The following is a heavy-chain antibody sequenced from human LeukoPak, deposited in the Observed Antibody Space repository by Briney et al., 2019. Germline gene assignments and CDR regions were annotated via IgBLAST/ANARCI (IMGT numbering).Heavy chain of an antibody. Sequence: GGYLRLSRAAPGFTFGTYWMSWVRQAPGKGLEWVANIKYDGSEKYYVDSVKGRFTISRDNAKNSLYLRINRLRGEDAAVYYCAAQGSVWYMALNNWGQGTLVTVSS. CDR1: GFTFGTYW. J-gene: IGHJ4*02. CDR2: IKYDGSEK. CDR3: AAQGSVWYMALNN. D-gene: IGHD6-19*01. V-gene: IGHV3-7*01.